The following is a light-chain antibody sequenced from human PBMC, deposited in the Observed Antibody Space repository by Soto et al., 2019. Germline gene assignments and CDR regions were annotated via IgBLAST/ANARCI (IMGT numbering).Light chain of an antibody. Sequence: EVVFTQSPYTLSLSPGETATLSCRASQSVDRYVAWYQQKLGQAPRLLIYDAYTRATGVGDRFTGSGSATDFSITITSLETEDFAVYYCQQRGKWPSTFGPGTKVEMK. CDR3: QQRGKWPST. CDR1: QSVDRY. CDR2: DAY. J-gene: IGKJ2*02. V-gene: IGKV3-11*01.